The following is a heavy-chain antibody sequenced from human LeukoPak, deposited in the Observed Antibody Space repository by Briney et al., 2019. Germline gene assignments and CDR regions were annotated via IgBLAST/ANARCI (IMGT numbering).Heavy chain of an antibody. CDR2: IYYSGST. D-gene: IGHD3-10*01. CDR1: GGSISSYY. J-gene: IGHJ5*02. Sequence: SETLSPTCTVSGGSISSYYWSWVRQPPGKGLEWIGYIYYSGSTNYNPSLKSRVTISVDMSKNQFSLKLSSVTAADTAVYYCARHRLVRGVRSYNWFDPWGQGTLVTVSS. V-gene: IGHV4-59*08. CDR3: ARHRLVRGVRSYNWFDP.